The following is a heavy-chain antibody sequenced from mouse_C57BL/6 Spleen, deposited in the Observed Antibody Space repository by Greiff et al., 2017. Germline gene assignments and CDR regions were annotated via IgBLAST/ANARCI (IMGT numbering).Heavy chain of an antibody. D-gene: IGHD2-13*01. CDR1: GFTFSDYG. CDR2: ISSGSSTI. J-gene: IGHJ2*01. CDR3: ERDGDPFDY. Sequence: EVKLVESGGGLVKPGGSLKLSCAASGFTFSDYGMHWVRQAPEKGLEWVAYISSGSSTIYYAETVKGRFTISRDNATNTLFLQMTSLRSEDTDMYYCERDGDPFDYWGQGTTLTVSS. V-gene: IGHV5-17*01.